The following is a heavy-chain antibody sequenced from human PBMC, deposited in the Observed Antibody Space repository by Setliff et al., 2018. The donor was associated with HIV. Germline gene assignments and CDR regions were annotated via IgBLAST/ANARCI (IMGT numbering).Heavy chain of an antibody. CDR3: ARGAPYGSGRHRWNY. D-gene: IGHD3-10*01. CDR2: IYYSGST. Sequence: SETLSLTCTVSGGSISTGGYYWSWIRQHPGKGLEWIGYIYYSGSTYYNPSLKSRVTISVDTSKNQFSLKLSSVTAADTAVYYCARGAPYGSGRHRWNYWGQGTLVTVSS. J-gene: IGHJ4*02. CDR1: GGSISTGGYY. V-gene: IGHV4-31*03.